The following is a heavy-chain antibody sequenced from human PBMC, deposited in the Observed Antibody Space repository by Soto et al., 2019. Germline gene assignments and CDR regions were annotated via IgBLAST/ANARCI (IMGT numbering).Heavy chain of an antibody. J-gene: IGHJ4*02. CDR3: ARAPYYYDSSGYCGY. D-gene: IGHD3-22*01. CDR2: ISSSSSYI. V-gene: IGHV3-21*01. Sequence: EVQLVESGGGLVKPGGSLRLSCAASGFTFSSYSMNWVRQAPGKGLEWVSSISSSSSYIYYADSVKGRFTISRDNAKNSLYLQMNSLRAEDKAVYYCARAPYYYDSSGYCGYWGQGTLVTVSS. CDR1: GFTFSSYS.